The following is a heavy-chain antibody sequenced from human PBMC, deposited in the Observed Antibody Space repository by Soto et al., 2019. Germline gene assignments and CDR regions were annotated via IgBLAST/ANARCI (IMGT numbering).Heavy chain of an antibody. D-gene: IGHD2-2*01. V-gene: IGHV1-2*04. Sequence: ASVKVSCKASGYTFTGYYMHWVRQAPGQGLEWMGWINPNSGGTNYAQKFQGWVTMTRDTSISTAYMELSRLRSDDTAVYYCARDSDLFYPFVVVPAAMRPAGYDAFDIWGQGTMVTVSS. J-gene: IGHJ3*02. CDR2: INPNSGGT. CDR1: GYTFTGYY. CDR3: ARDSDLFYPFVVVPAAMRPAGYDAFDI.